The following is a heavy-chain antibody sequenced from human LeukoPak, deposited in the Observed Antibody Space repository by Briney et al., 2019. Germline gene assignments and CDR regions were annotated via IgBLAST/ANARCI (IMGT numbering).Heavy chain of an antibody. CDR3: ARRLPYHGSGSYLDY. V-gene: IGHV4-34*01. J-gene: IGHJ4*01. CDR2: SNHSGST. Sequence: PSETLSLTCAVYGGSFSGYYWSWNRQPPGKGLEWIGESNHSGSTNYNPSLKSRVTISVATSKNQFSLKLSSVTAADTAVYYCARRLPYHGSGSYLDYSGDGTLVTVSS. D-gene: IGHD3-10*01. CDR1: GGSFSGYY.